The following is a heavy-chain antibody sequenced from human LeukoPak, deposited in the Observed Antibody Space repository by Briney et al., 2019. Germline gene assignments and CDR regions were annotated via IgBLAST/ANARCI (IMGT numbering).Heavy chain of an antibody. CDR3: ARGRITIFGVALDY. CDR1: GGSISSGSYY. V-gene: IGHV4-61*02. CDR2: IYTSGST. J-gene: IGHJ4*02. D-gene: IGHD3-3*01. Sequence: PSETLSLTCTVSGGSISSGSYYWSWIRQPAGKGLEWIGRIYTSGSTNYNPSLKSRVTISVDTSKNQFSLKLSSVTAADTAVYYCARGRITIFGVALDYWGQGTLVTVSS.